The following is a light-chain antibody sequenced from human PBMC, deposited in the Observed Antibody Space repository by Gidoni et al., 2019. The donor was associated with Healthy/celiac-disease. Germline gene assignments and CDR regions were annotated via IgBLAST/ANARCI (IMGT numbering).Light chain of an antibody. CDR1: QSISSW. V-gene: IGKV1-5*01. J-gene: IGKJ1*01. CDR2: DAS. Sequence: DIQMTQSPSTLSASVGDRVTITCRASQSISSWLAWYQQKPGKAPKLLIYDASSWESGVPSRFSGSGSGTEFTLTISSLQPDDFATYYCQQYNSYSVTFGQGTKVEIK. CDR3: QQYNSYSVT.